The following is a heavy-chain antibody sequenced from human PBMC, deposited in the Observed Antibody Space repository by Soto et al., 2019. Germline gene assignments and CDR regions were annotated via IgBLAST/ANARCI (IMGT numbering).Heavy chain of an antibody. J-gene: IGHJ4*02. Sequence: PGGSLRLSCAASGFTFSSYAMSWVRQAPGKGLEWVSAISGSGGSTYYADSVKGRFTISRDNSKNTLYLQMNSLRAEDTAVYYCAKDPASYSSGWYDPKLDYWGQGTLVTVSA. V-gene: IGHV3-23*01. CDR1: GFTFSSYA. CDR2: ISGSGGST. CDR3: AKDPASYSSGWYDPKLDY. D-gene: IGHD6-19*01.